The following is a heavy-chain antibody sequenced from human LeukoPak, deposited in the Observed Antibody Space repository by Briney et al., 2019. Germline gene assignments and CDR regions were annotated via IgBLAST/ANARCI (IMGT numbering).Heavy chain of an antibody. Sequence: PSETLSLTCTVSGGSISSYYWSWIRQPPGKGLEWIGYVYYRGSTNYNPSLKSRVTISVDTSENQFSLKLSSVTAADTAVYYCARSELLWFGGVNSGFDYWGQGTLVTVSS. J-gene: IGHJ4*02. D-gene: IGHD3-10*01. CDR2: VYYRGST. V-gene: IGHV4-59*01. CDR1: GGSISSYY. CDR3: ARSELLWFGGVNSGFDY.